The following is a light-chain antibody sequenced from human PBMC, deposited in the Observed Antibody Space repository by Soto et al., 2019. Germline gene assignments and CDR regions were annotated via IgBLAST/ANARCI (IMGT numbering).Light chain of an antibody. J-gene: IGLJ3*02. V-gene: IGLV1-44*01. CDR2: DNN. CDR3: ATWDDNLNIWV. Sequence: QSVLTQPPSASGTLGQRVTISCSGSTSNIGTNSVNWYQHLPATAPNLLIYDNNQRPSEVPDRFSGSRSGTSASLAISGLQFEVEAEYFCATWDDNLNIWVFGAGTKLTVL. CDR1: TSNIGTNS.